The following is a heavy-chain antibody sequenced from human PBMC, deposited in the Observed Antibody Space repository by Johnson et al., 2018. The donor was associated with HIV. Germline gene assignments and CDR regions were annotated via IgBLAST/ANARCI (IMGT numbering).Heavy chain of an antibody. CDR3: ARAEIYEGRVGDFAFDI. D-gene: IGHD3-10*01. Sequence: EVQLVESGGGLVQPGGSLRLSCAASGFTFSTYWMSWVRQAPGKGLEWVANIKQDGSEKYYVDSVKGRFTISRDNSKNTLYLQMKSLRPEDTALYYCARAEIYEGRVGDFAFDIWGRGTMVTVSS. V-gene: IGHV3-7*05. CDR1: GFTFSTYW. CDR2: IKQDGSEK. J-gene: IGHJ3*02.